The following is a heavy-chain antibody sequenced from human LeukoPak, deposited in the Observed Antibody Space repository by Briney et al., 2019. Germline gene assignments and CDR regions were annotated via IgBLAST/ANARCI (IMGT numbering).Heavy chain of an antibody. J-gene: IGHJ4*02. CDR3: ARWGDYFDS. Sequence: SETLSLTCAVSGDSISSGGYSWSWLRQPPGKGLEWIGYIYHTGTTYSTPSLKSRVTISVDKSKNQFSLKLTSLTAADTAVYFCARWGDYFDSWGQGTLVTVSS. CDR2: IYHTGTT. D-gene: IGHD3-16*01. V-gene: IGHV4-30-2*01. CDR1: GDSISSGGYS.